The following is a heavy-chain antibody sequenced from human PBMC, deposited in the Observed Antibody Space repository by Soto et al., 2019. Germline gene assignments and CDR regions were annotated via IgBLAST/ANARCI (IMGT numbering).Heavy chain of an antibody. D-gene: IGHD6-13*01. CDR2: INHSGST. CDR3: AVAAPPYNWFDP. J-gene: IGHJ5*02. CDR1: GGSFSGYY. Sequence: SETLSLTCAVYGGSFSGYYWSWIRQPPGKGLEWIGEINHSGSTNYNPSLKSRVTISVDTSKNQFSLKLSSVTAADTAVYYCAVAAPPYNWFDPWGQGTLVTVSS. V-gene: IGHV4-34*01.